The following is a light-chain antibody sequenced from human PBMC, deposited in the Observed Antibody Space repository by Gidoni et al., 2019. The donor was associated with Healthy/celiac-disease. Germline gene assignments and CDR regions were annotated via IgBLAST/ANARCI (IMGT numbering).Light chain of an antibody. CDR3: QQYGSSPLT. Sequence: EIVLTQSPGTLSLSPGKRATLSCRASQSVSSSYLAWYQQKPGQAPRLLIYGASSRATGIPDRFSGSGSGTDFTLTISRLEPEDFAVYYCQQYGSSPLTLGGGTKVEIK. CDR2: GAS. V-gene: IGKV3-20*01. CDR1: QSVSSSY. J-gene: IGKJ4*01.